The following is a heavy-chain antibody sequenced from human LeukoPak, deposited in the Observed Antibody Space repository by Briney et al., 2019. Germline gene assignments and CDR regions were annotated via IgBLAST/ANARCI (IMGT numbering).Heavy chain of an antibody. D-gene: IGHD6-6*01. CDR3: ARGYSSSSFDY. CDR2: INPSGGNT. J-gene: IGHJ4*02. CDR1: GYTFTSYY. Sequence: ASVKVSFKASGYTFTSYYMHWVRQAPGQGLEWMGKINPSGGNTKYAQKFQGRVTMTRDTSTSTVYMELSSLGSEDTAVYYCARGYSSSSFDYWGQGTLVTVSS. V-gene: IGHV1-46*01.